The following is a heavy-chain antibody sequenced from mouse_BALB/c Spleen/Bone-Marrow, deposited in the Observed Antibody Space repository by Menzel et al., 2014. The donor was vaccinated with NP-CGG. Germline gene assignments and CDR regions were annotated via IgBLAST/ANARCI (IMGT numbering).Heavy chain of an antibody. J-gene: IGHJ1*01. CDR3: ARLNYYGNLVV. Sequence: EVKLLESGGGLVQPGGSLKLSCAASVFAFSRYWMSWVRQAPGKGLEWIGEINPDSSTINYTPSLKDKFIISRDNAKDTLYLQMSKVRSEDTALYYCARLNYYGNLVVWGAGTTVTVSS. V-gene: IGHV4-1*02. CDR1: VFAFSRYW. D-gene: IGHD1-1*01. CDR2: INPDSSTI.